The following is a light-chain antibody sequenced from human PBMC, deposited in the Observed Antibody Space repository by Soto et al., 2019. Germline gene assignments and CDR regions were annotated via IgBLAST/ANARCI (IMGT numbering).Light chain of an antibody. Sequence: EVVLTQSPGTLSLSPGERATLSCRASQSVSSNYLAWYQQKSGQAPRLLIYGASNRATGIPDRFSGSGSGTDLTHTSRRQEHEDLAVYCWQQYDTPPRTFGQGTKVEFK. V-gene: IGKV3-20*01. J-gene: IGKJ1*01. CDR2: GAS. CDR1: QSVSSNY. CDR3: QQYDTPPRT.